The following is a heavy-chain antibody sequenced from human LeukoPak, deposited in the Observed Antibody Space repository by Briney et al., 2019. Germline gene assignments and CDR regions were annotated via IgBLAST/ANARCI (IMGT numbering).Heavy chain of an antibody. Sequence: PSQTLSLTCTVSGGSISSGSYYWSWIRQPAGKGLEWIGRIYTSGSTNYNPSLKSRVTISVDTSKNQFSLKLSSVTAADTAVYYCARAQVLSGMVLKDYWGQGTLVTVSS. D-gene: IGHD5-12*01. J-gene: IGHJ4*02. CDR2: IYTSGST. CDR1: GGSISSGSYY. V-gene: IGHV4-61*02. CDR3: ARAQVLSGMVLKDY.